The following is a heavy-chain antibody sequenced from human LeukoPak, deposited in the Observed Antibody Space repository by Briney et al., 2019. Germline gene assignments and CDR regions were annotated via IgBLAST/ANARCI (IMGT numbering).Heavy chain of an antibody. CDR2: ISHNGST. CDR3: ARRRLRYHPGFDP. CDR1: GGSFTAFF. D-gene: IGHD3-9*01. Sequence: SETLSLTCAVYGGSFTAFFWSWIRQSPEKGLEWIGEISHNGSTSYSPSFKSRVTITVDASTNQFSLHVKSVSAADTAVYYCARRRLRYHPGFDPWGQGTLVTVSS. V-gene: IGHV4-34*01. J-gene: IGHJ5*02.